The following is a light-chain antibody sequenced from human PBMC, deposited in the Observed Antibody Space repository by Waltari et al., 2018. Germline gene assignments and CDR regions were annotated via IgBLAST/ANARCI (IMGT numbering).Light chain of an antibody. CDR3: MQGLQTPQT. CDR1: QSLLRSDGFNY. V-gene: IGKV2-28*01. CDR2: WAS. J-gene: IGKJ1*01. Sequence: DIVMTQSSLFLLFTPGPPASLSCRSIQSLLRSDGFNYLDWYVHRPGQPPQLLIYWASHRASGVPDRFSGSGSGTDFTLKISRVEAEDVGVYYCMQGLQTPQTFGQGTKV.